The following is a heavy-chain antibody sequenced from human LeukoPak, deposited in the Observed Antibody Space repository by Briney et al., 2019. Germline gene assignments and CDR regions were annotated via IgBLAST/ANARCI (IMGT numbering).Heavy chain of an antibody. CDR1: GFTFSSYA. CDR3: AKGRDYGDYHY. Sequence: GGSLRLSCAASGFTFSSYATSRVRQAPGKGLEWVSAISGSGGSTYYADSVKGRFTISRDNSKNTLYLQMNSLRAEDTAVYYCAKGRDYGDYHYWGQGTLVTVSS. J-gene: IGHJ4*02. V-gene: IGHV3-23*01. CDR2: ISGSGGST. D-gene: IGHD4-17*01.